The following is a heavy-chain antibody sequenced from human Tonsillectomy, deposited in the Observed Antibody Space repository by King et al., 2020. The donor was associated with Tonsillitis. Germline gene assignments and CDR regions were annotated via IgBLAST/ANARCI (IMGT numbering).Heavy chain of an antibody. Sequence: VQLQESGPGLVKPSQTLSLTCTVSGGSISSDDFYWSWIRQPPGKGLEWIGYIYYSGSTDYNPSLKSRITMSVDTSKNQFSLKLSSVTAADTAVYYWARDRGYYYGNSGYTPPFASWGQGPLVPVSS. CDR2: IYYSGST. CDR3: ARDRGYYYGNSGYTPPFAS. D-gene: IGHD3-22*01. CDR1: GGSISSDDFY. J-gene: IGHJ4*02. V-gene: IGHV4-30-4*01.